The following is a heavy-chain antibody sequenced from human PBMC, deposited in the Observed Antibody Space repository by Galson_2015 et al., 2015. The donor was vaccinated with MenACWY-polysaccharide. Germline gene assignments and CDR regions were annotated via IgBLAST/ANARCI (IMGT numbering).Heavy chain of an antibody. V-gene: IGHV3-9*01. D-gene: IGHD2-2*01. J-gene: IGHJ5*02. CDR3: ARALVVPAANVGTNWFDP. Sequence: SLRLSCAASGFTFDDYAMHWVRQAPGKGLEWVPGISWNSGSIGYADSVKGRFTISRDNAKNSLYLQMNSLRAEDTALYYCARALVVPAANVGTNWFDPWGQGTLVTVSS. CDR2: ISWNSGSI. CDR1: GFTFDDYA.